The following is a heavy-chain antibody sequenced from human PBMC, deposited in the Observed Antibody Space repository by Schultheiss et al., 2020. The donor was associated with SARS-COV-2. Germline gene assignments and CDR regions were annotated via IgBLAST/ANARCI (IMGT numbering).Heavy chain of an antibody. V-gene: IGHV1-2*06. CDR1: GYTFTGYY. Sequence: ASVKVSCKASGYTFTGYYMHWVRQAPGQGLEWMGRINPNSGGTNYAQKFQGRVTMTRDTSISTAYMELSSLRSEDTAVYYCARGLNYDFWSGYYTGHWFDPWGQGTLVTVSS. CDR2: INPNSGGT. D-gene: IGHD3-3*01. CDR3: ARGLNYDFWSGYYTGHWFDP. J-gene: IGHJ5*02.